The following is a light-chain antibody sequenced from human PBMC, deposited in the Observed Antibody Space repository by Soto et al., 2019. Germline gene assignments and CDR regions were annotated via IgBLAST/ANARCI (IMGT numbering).Light chain of an antibody. Sequence: ETGLAQSPGAVSFSRGESATLHCRASQTIRNNYAAWYQQNRDQAPRLLNDGASNRATGIPDSFGGSGAGKDFTLTISRLAPEDFAEYYCQQYGSSGTFGQGTKVDI. J-gene: IGKJ1*01. CDR1: QTIRNNY. CDR2: GAS. V-gene: IGKV3-20*01. CDR3: QQYGSSGT.